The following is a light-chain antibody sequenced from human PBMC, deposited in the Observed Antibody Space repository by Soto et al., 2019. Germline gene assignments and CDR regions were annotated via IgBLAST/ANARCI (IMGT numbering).Light chain of an antibody. CDR2: DAS. J-gene: IGKJ5*01. CDR3: QQRSNWIT. CDR1: QSVSSY. Sequence: IVLTQSPATLSFSPGERATLSGRASQSVSSYLAWYQQKPGQAPRLLIYDASNRATGVPARFSGSGSGTDFTLTISSLEPEDFAVYYCQQRSNWITFGQGTRLEIK. V-gene: IGKV3-11*01.